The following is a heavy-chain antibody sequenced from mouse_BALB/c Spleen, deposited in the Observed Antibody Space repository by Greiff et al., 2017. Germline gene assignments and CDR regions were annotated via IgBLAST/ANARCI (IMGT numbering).Heavy chain of an antibody. D-gene: IGHD2-2*01. CDR1: GFNIKDTY. CDR3: ARNVYGYDVGAWFAY. V-gene: IGHV14-3*02. CDR2: IDPANGNT. Sequence: EVKLMESGAELVKPGASVKLSCTASGFNIKDTYMHWVKQRPEQGLEWIGRIDPANGNTKYDPKFQGKATITADTSSNTAYLQLSSLTSEDTAVYYCARNVYGYDVGAWFAYWGQGTLVTVSA. J-gene: IGHJ3*01.